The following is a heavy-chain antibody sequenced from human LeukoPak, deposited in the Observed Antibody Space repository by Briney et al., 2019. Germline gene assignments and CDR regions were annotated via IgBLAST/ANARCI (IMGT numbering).Heavy chain of an antibody. CDR3: VKDRTTVTLFDY. CDR1: GFTFSSYG. CDR2: ISSGGTTK. J-gene: IGHJ4*02. V-gene: IGHV3-48*03. D-gene: IGHD4-17*01. Sequence: PGGSLRLSCAASGFTFSSYGINWVRQAPGKGLEWASKISSGGTTKDYADSVKGRFTISRDNAKNSLYLQMNSLRDDDMAVYYCVKDRTTVTLFDYWGQGALVTVSS.